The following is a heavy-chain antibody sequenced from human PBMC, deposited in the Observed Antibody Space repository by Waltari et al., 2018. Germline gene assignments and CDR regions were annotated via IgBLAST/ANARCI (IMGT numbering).Heavy chain of an antibody. Sequence: EVQLVESGGGLVQPGRSLRLSCAASGFTFDDYAMHWVRQAPGKGLEWVANIKQDGSEKYYVDSVKGRFTISRDNAKNSLYLQMNSLRAEDTAVYYSARDWGYYYYMDVWGKGTTVTVSS. CDR3: ARDWGYYYYMDV. J-gene: IGHJ6*03. CDR2: IKQDGSEK. CDR1: GFTFDDYA. D-gene: IGHD3-16*01. V-gene: IGHV3-7*01.